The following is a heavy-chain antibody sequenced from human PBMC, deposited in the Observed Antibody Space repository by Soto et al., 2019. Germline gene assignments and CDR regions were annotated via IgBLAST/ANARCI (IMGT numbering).Heavy chain of an antibody. CDR1: GYPFTRYS. V-gene: IGHV1-18*04. CDR2: TSGYNGDT. CDR3: ARASLTIFGAPYGMDV. J-gene: IGHJ6*02. Sequence: GASVKVSFKASGYPFTRYSIRWVRQAPGQGLEWMGWTSGYNGDTEYSKNFQGRLTMTIDTSTTTASMELRSLRSDDTAVYYCARASLTIFGAPYGMDVWGQGTSVTVSS. D-gene: IGHD3-3*01.